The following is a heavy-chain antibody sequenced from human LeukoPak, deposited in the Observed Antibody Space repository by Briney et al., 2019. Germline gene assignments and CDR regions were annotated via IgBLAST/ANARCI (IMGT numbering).Heavy chain of an antibody. V-gene: IGHV3-30-3*01. CDR2: ISYDGSNK. CDR3: ARDFWDFTGTSDYYYYYYGMDV. Sequence: GGSLRLSCAASGFTFSSYAMHWVRQAPGKGLEWVAVISYDGSNKYYADSVKGRFTISRDNSKNTLYLQMNSLRAEDTAVYYCARDFWDFTGTSDYYYYYYGMDVWGQGTTVTVSS. CDR1: GFTFSSYA. D-gene: IGHD1-14*01. J-gene: IGHJ6*02.